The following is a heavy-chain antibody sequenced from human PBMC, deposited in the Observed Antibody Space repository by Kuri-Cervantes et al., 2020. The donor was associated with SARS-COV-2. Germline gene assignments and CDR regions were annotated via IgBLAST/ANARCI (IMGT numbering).Heavy chain of an antibody. Sequence: ASVKVSCKVSRYTLTELSMHWVRQAPGKGLEWMGGFDPEDGETIYAQKFQGRVTMTEDTSTDTAYMELSSLRSEDTAVYYCATARFQWELLPLSSWGQGTLVTVSS. V-gene: IGHV1-24*01. CDR1: RYTLTELS. D-gene: IGHD1-26*01. J-gene: IGHJ5*02. CDR3: ATARFQWELLPLSS. CDR2: FDPEDGET.